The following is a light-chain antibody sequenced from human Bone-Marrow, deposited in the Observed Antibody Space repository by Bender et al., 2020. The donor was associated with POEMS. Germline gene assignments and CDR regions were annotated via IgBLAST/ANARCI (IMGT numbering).Light chain of an antibody. Sequence: NPVNWYQQVPGTAPKVLIYSTNQRPSGLPDRFSGTKSASLASLAIIGLQSDDEDDYYCATWDDNLNAVVFGGGTKVTVL. V-gene: IGLV1-44*01. CDR2: STN. J-gene: IGLJ2*01. CDR1: NP. CDR3: ATWDDNLNAVV.